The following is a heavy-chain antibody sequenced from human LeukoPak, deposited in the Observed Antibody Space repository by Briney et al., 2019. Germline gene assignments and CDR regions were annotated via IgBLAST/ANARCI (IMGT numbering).Heavy chain of an antibody. V-gene: IGHV3-21*01. J-gene: IGHJ4*02. Sequence: GGSLRLSCAASGFTFSSYSMDWVRQAPGKGLEWVSSISTSSSYIYYSDSVKGRFTTSRDNAKNSLYLHMNSLRAEDTAVYYCARGNENYCGGDCYLDYWGQGTLVTVSS. CDR1: GFTFSSYS. CDR2: ISTSSSYI. CDR3: ARGNENYCGGDCYLDY. D-gene: IGHD2-21*02.